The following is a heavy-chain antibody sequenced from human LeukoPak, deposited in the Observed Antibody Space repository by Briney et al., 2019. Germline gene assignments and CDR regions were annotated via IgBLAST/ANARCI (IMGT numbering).Heavy chain of an antibody. Sequence: GRSLRLSCAASEFTVSNNYMSWVRQAPGKGLEWVSVIHSGGSTYYADSVKGRFTISRDNSKNSLYLQMNSLRAEDTAVYYCTTDLLGLRAGDAFDIWGQGTMVTVSS. D-gene: IGHD5-12*01. CDR2: IHSGGST. CDR1: EFTVSNNY. V-gene: IGHV3-53*01. J-gene: IGHJ3*02. CDR3: TTDLLGLRAGDAFDI.